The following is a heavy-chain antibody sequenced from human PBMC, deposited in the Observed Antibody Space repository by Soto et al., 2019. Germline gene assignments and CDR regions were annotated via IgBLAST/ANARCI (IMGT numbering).Heavy chain of an antibody. CDR2: IYSGGST. Sequence: GGSLRLSCAASGFTVSSNYMSWVRQAPGKGLEWVSVIYSGGSTYYADSVKGRFTISRDNSKNTLYLQMNSLRAEDTAVYYCARDGPYSSSWQFDYWGQGTLVTVSS. CDR1: GFTVSSNY. D-gene: IGHD6-13*01. V-gene: IGHV3-53*01. J-gene: IGHJ4*02. CDR3: ARDGPYSSSWQFDY.